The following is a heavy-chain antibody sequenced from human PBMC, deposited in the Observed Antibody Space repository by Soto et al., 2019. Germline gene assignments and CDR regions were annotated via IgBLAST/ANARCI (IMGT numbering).Heavy chain of an antibody. V-gene: IGHV5-51*01. Sequence: GESLKISCSTSGYNFRTFWIGWLRQMPGKGLEWMGFIYPDDSETKYSPSFEGQVTMSSDSYRSIAYQQWSSLQASDTAIYYFARGRHNGGEGYFYLWGQGTLVTVSS. D-gene: IGHD2-8*01. CDR1: GYNFRTFW. J-gene: IGHJ1*01. CDR2: IYPDDSET. CDR3: ARGRHNGGEGYFYL.